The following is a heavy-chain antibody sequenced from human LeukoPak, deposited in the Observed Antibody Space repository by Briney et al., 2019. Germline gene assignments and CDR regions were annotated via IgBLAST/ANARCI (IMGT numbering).Heavy chain of an antibody. CDR3: ARVRYYYDSSGPFDY. V-gene: IGHV3-74*01. CDR2: INTDGSST. J-gene: IGHJ4*02. Sequence: SGGSLRLSCAASGFTFSSYWMHWVRQAPGKGLVWVSRINTDGSSTSYADSVKGRFTISRDNAKNTLYLQMNSLRAEDTAVYYCARVRYYYDSSGPFDYWGQGTLVTVSS. CDR1: GFTFSSYW. D-gene: IGHD3-22*01.